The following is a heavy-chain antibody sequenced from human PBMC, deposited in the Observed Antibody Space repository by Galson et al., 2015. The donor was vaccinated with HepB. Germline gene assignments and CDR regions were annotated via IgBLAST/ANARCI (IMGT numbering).Heavy chain of an antibody. J-gene: IGHJ5*02. CDR2: INHSGST. CDR3: ARALVGATSWFDP. CDR1: GGSFSGYY. Sequence: ETLSLTCAVYGGSFSGYYWSWIRQPPGKGLEWIGEINHSGSTNYNPSLKSRVTISVDTSKNQFSLKLSSVTAADTAVYYCARALVGATSWFDPWGQGTLVTVSS. V-gene: IGHV4-34*01. D-gene: IGHD1-26*01.